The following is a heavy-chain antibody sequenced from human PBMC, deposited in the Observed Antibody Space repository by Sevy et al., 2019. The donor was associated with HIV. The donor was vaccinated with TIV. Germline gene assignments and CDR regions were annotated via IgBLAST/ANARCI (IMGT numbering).Heavy chain of an antibody. J-gene: IGHJ4*02. CDR3: ARDDRGYSGYDRGNFDY. V-gene: IGHV3-48*03. CDR1: GFTFSSYE. CDR2: ISSSGSTI. D-gene: IGHD5-12*01. Sequence: GGSLRLSCAASGFTFSSYEMNWVRQPPGKGLEWVSYISSSGSTIYYADSVKGRFTISRDNAKNSLYLQMNSLRAADTAVYYCARDDRGYSGYDRGNFDYWGQGTLVTVSS.